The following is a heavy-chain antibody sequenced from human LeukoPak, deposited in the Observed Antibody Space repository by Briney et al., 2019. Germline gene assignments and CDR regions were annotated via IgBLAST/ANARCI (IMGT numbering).Heavy chain of an antibody. D-gene: IGHD6-6*01. Sequence: GGSLRLSCAASGFTFSSYAMSWVRQAPGKGLEWVSAISGSGGSTYYADSVKGRFTISRDNSKNTLYLQMNSLRAEDMALYYCAKQSEYSSSSGAFDYWGQGTLVTVSS. J-gene: IGHJ4*02. CDR2: ISGSGGST. CDR3: AKQSEYSSSSGAFDY. V-gene: IGHV3-23*01. CDR1: GFTFSSYA.